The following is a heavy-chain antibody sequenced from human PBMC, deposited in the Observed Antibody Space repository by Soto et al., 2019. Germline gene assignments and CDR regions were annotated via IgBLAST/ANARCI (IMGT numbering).Heavy chain of an antibody. CDR1: GGSFSGYY. J-gene: IGHJ4*02. Sequence: SETLSLTCAVYGGSFSGYYWSWIRQPPGKGLEWIGEINHSGSTNYTPSLKSRVTISVDTSKTQFSLKLSSVTAADTAVYYCARGPFYVFWSGYYPGMFFDYWGQGTLVTVSS. CDR3: ARGPFYVFWSGYYPGMFFDY. CDR2: INHSGST. V-gene: IGHV4-34*01. D-gene: IGHD3-3*01.